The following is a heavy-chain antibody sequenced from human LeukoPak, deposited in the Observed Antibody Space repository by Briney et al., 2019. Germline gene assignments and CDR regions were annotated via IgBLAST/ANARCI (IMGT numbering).Heavy chain of an antibody. CDR3: ATPGYCSGGSCYP. V-gene: IGHV1-8*01. CDR1: GYTFTSYD. J-gene: IGHJ5*02. CDR2: INPNSGNT. D-gene: IGHD2-15*01. Sequence: ASVKVSRKASGYTFTSYDITWVRQASGQGLEWIGWINPNSGNTGYAQKFQGRVTMTRSTSISTAYMELSSLRSEDTAVYYCATPGYCSGGSCYPWGQGTLVTVSS.